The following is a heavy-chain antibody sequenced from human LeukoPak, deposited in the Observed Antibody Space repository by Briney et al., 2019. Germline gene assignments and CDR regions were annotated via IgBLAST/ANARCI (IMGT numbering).Heavy chain of an antibody. CDR2: ISYDGSNK. CDR1: GFTFSSYA. Sequence: PGGSLRLSCAASGFTFSSYAMHWVRQAPGKGLEWVAVISYDGSNKYYADSVKGRFTISRDNSKNTLDLQMNSLRAEDTAVYYCARDCGGDCRDAFDIWGQGTMVTVSS. V-gene: IGHV3-30-3*01. CDR3: ARDCGGDCRDAFDI. D-gene: IGHD2-21*01. J-gene: IGHJ3*02.